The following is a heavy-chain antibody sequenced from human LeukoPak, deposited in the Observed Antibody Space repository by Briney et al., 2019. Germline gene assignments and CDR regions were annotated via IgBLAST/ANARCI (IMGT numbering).Heavy chain of an antibody. CDR2: ISGSGGST. Sequence: GWSLRLSCAASGFTFSSYAMSWVRQAPAKGLEWVSAISGSGGSTYYADSVKGRFTISRDNSKNTLYLQMNSLRAEDTAVYYCAKVPYYDFWSGSTIDDYWGQGTLVTVSS. V-gene: IGHV3-23*01. CDR3: AKVPYYDFWSGSTIDDY. CDR1: GFTFSSYA. D-gene: IGHD3-3*01. J-gene: IGHJ4*01.